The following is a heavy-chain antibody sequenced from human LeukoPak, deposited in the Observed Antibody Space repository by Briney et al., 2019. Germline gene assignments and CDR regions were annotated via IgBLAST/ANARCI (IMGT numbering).Heavy chain of an antibody. V-gene: IGHV3-21*01. J-gene: IGHJ4*02. Sequence: GGSLRLSCAASGFTFSSYSMNWVRQAPGKGLEWVSSISSSSSYIYYADSVKGRFTISRDNAKNSLYLQMNSPSAEDTAVYYCARDRDYGEPFDYWGQGTLVTVSS. D-gene: IGHD4-17*01. CDR2: ISSSSSYI. CDR3: ARDRDYGEPFDY. CDR1: GFTFSSYS.